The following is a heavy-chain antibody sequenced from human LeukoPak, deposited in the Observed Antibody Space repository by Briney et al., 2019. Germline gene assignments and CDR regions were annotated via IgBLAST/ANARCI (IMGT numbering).Heavy chain of an antibody. CDR2: MNPYSGDR. Sequence: ASVKASCKASGYTFTGYYMHWVRQATGQGLEWMGWMNPYSGDRGYAQKFQGRVSITSDTSISTAYMELSSLRSEDTAVYFCARTTSLTASGYDYWGQGTLVTVSS. J-gene: IGHJ4*02. V-gene: IGHV1-8*03. CDR3: ARTTSLTASGYDY. D-gene: IGHD4-17*01. CDR1: GYTFTGYY.